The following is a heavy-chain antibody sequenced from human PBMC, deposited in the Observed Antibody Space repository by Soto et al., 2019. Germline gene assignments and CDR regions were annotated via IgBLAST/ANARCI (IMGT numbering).Heavy chain of an antibody. CDR1: GFTFDDYT. D-gene: IGHD2-15*01. J-gene: IGHJ6*02. Sequence: PGGSLRLSCAASGFTFDDYTMHWVRQAPGKGLEWVSLISWDGGSTYYADSVKGRFTISRDNSKNSLYLQMNSLRTEDTALYYCAKERWSHRISHYYGMDVWGQGTTVTVSS. CDR2: ISWDGGST. V-gene: IGHV3-43*01. CDR3: AKERWSHRISHYYGMDV.